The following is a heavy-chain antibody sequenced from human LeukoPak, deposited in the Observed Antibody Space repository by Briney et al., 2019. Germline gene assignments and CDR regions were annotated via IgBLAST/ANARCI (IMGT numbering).Heavy chain of an antibody. CDR3: ARTRPGFYFDY. J-gene: IGHJ4*02. V-gene: IGHV3-7*04. D-gene: IGHD7-27*01. CDR2: IKEDGSEK. CDR1: GFTFSVFW. Sequence: PGGSLRLSCAASGFTFSVFWMTWVRQAPGKGLERVASIKEDGSEKFHVDSVKGRFTISRDNARNFLFLQMDSLRAEDTAVYYCARTRPGFYFDYWGQGTLVTVSS.